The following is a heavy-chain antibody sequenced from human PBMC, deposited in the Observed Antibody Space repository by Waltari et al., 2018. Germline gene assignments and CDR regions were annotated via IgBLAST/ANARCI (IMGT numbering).Heavy chain of an antibody. CDR2: ISPICGTA. Sequence: QVQLVQSGAEVKKPGSSVKVSCKASGGTFSSYAISWVRQAPGQGIEWMGRISPICGTANYAQKFQGRVTITADKSTSTAYMELSSLRSEDTAVYYCARDRRYYDSSGLLDYWGQGTLVTVSS. J-gene: IGHJ4*02. V-gene: IGHV1-69*08. D-gene: IGHD3-22*01. CDR1: GGTFSSYA. CDR3: ARDRRYYDSSGLLDY.